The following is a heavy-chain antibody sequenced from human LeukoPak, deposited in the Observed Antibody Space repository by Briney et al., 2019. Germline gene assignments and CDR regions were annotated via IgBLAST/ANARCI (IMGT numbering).Heavy chain of an antibody. V-gene: IGHV4-39*01. D-gene: IGHD1-26*01. CDR1: GGSSSSSSYY. CDR3: ARHRIVGVAVYYFDY. Sequence: PSETLSLTCTVSGGSSSSSSYYWGWIRQPPGKGLEWIGSIYYSGSTYYNPSLKSRVTISVDTSKNQFSLKLSSVTAADTAVYYCARHRIVGVAVYYFDYWGQGTLVTVSS. J-gene: IGHJ4*02. CDR2: IYYSGST.